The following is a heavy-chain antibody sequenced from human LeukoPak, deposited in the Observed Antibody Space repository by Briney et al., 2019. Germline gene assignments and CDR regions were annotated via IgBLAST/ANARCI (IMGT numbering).Heavy chain of an antibody. CDR3: AKPITISGATDGFDI. CDR2: IKQDGSER. D-gene: IGHD3-3*01. J-gene: IGHJ3*02. V-gene: IGHV3-7*01. Sequence: PGGSLRLSCAASGFAFSTYWMNWVRQAPGKGLEWVANIKQDGSERYYVDSVKGRFTISRDNAKNSLYKQMNSLRAEDTAVYYCAKPITISGATDGFDIWGQGTKVTVSS. CDR1: GFAFSTYW.